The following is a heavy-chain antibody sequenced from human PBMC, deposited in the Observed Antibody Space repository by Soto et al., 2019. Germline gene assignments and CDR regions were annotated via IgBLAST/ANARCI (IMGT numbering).Heavy chain of an antibody. Sequence: QVQLQESGPGLVKPSETLSLTCSVSGGSIGSYYWSWIRQPPGKGLEWIGYIYYSASTNYNPSLKSRVTRSVDTSKNQFSLKLSSVTAADTAVYYCARGGWRQIDYWGQGTLVTVSS. V-gene: IGHV4-59*08. J-gene: IGHJ4*02. D-gene: IGHD3-3*01. CDR3: ARGGWRQIDY. CDR1: GGSIGSYY. CDR2: IYYSAST.